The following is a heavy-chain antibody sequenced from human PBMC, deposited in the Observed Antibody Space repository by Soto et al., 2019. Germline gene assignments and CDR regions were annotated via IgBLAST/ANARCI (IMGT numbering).Heavy chain of an antibody. CDR1: GFTFSSYG. V-gene: IGHV3-30*18. J-gene: IGHJ6*02. D-gene: IGHD6-6*01. CDR2: ISYDGSNK. Sequence: GGSLRLSCAASGFTFSSYGMHWVRQAPGKGLEWVAVISYDGSNKYYADSVKGRFTISRDNSKNTLYLQMNSLRAEDTAVYYCAKTLKRYSSSWSYYYGMDVWGQGTTVTVSS. CDR3: AKTLKRYSSSWSYYYGMDV.